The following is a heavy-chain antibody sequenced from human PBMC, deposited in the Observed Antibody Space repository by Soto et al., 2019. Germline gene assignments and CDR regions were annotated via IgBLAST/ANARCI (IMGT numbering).Heavy chain of an antibody. D-gene: IGHD3-9*01. V-gene: IGHV1-46*01. CDR3: ARDLNDILTGYHPYHYYGMDV. CDR1: GYTFTRYY. CDR2: INPSGGST. Sequence: ASVKVSCKASGYTFTRYYMHWVRQAPGQGLEWMGIINPSGGSTSYAQKFQGRVTMTRDTSTSTVYMELSSLRSEDMAVYYCARDLNDILTGYHPYHYYGMDVWGQGTTVTVSS. J-gene: IGHJ6*02.